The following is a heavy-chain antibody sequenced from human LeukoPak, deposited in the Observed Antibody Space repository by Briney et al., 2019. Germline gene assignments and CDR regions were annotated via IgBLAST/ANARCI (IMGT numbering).Heavy chain of an antibody. CDR3: AKGPSSWEPTYYFDY. CDR2: ISGSGGST. V-gene: IGHV3-23*01. CDR1: GFTFSSYW. Sequence: PGGSLRLSCAASGFTFSSYWMHWVRQAPGKGLEWVSAISGSGGSTYYADSVKGRFTISRDNSKNTLYLQMNSLRAEDTAVYYCAKGPSSWEPTYYFDYWGQGTLVTVSS. J-gene: IGHJ4*02. D-gene: IGHD1-14*01.